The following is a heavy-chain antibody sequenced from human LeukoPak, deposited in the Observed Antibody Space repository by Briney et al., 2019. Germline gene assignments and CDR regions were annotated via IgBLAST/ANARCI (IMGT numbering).Heavy chain of an antibody. V-gene: IGHV3-9*01. CDR3: AKGSGSWADY. D-gene: IGHD2-15*01. Sequence: PGGSLRLSCAASGFTFDDHAMHWVRQAPGKGLEWVAGISGNSGSTGYADSVKGRFTISRDNAKNYLYLQMNSLRVEDTALYHCAKGSGSWADYWGQGTLVTASS. CDR1: GFTFDDHA. CDR2: ISGNSGST. J-gene: IGHJ4*02.